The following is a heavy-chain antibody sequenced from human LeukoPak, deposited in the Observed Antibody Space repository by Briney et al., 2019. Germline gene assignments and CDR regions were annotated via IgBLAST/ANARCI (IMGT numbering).Heavy chain of an antibody. V-gene: IGHV3-23*01. Sequence: PGGSLRLSCAASGFTFSNYAMSWVRQAPGKGLEWVSAISGNSGTTNYADSVKGRFAISRDNSKNTLYLQMNSLRVEDTAVYFCVREGDCSSSSCYEFDYWGQGTLVTVSS. J-gene: IGHJ4*02. CDR2: ISGNSGTT. CDR3: VREGDCSSSSCYEFDY. D-gene: IGHD2-2*01. CDR1: GFTFSNYA.